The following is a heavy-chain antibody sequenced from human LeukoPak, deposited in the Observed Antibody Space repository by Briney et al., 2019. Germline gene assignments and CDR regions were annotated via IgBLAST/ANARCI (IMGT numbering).Heavy chain of an antibody. Sequence: GGSLRLSCAASGFTFSNYNMHWVRQAPGKGLEWVAVMSYDGSNKYYVDSVKGRFTISRDNSKNTLYLQMNSLRAEDTAVYYCARNRSSSWALDYWGQGTLVTVSS. V-gene: IGHV3-30*03. CDR2: MSYDGSNK. J-gene: IGHJ4*02. CDR1: GFTFSNYN. CDR3: ARNRSSSWALDY. D-gene: IGHD6-13*01.